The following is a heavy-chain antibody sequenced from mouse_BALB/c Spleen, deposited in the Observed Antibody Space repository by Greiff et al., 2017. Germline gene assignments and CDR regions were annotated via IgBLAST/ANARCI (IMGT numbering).Heavy chain of an antibody. V-gene: IGHV5-12-1*01. CDR1: GFAFSSYD. CDR2: ISSGGGST. D-gene: IGHD1-1*01. Sequence: EVQLVESGGGLVKPGGSLKLSCAASGFAFSSYDMSWVRQTPEKRLEWVAYISSGGGSTYYPDTVKGRFTISRDNAKNTLYLQMSSLKSEDTAMYYCARSNYYGSSYDAMDYWGQGTSVTVAS. CDR3: ARSNYYGSSYDAMDY. J-gene: IGHJ4*01.